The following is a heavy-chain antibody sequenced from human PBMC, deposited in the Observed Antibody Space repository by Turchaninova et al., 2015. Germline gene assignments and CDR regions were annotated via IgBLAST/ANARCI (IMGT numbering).Heavy chain of an antibody. V-gene: IGHV1-18*01. CDR2: ISAYNGNT. J-gene: IGHJ6*03. D-gene: IGHD6-13*01. CDR3: ARDGGAVSSRSWYCYMDV. Sequence: EVKKPGASVKVSCKASGYTFTSYGISWVRQAPGQWLEWMGWISAYNGNTNYAQKLQGRVTMTTDTSTSTAYMELRSLRSDDTAVYYCARDGGAVSSRSWYCYMDVWGKGTTVTVSS. CDR1: GYTFTSYG.